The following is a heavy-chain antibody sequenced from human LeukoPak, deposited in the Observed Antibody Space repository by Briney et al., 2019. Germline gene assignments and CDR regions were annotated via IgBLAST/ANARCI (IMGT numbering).Heavy chain of an antibody. D-gene: IGHD6-19*01. CDR2: ISSSSSYI. CDR1: GFTFSSYS. Sequence: GGSLRLSCAASGFTFSSYSMNWVRQAQGKGLEWVSSISSSSSYIYYADSVKGRFTISRDNAKNSLYLQMNSLRAEDTAVYYCAASGWGGYYFDYWGQGTLVTVSS. J-gene: IGHJ4*02. V-gene: IGHV3-21*01. CDR3: AASGWGGYYFDY.